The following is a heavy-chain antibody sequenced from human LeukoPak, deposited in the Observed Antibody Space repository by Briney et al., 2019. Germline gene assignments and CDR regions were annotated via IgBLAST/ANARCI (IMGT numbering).Heavy chain of an antibody. J-gene: IGHJ3*02. CDR2: ISSSSSTI. Sequence: KSGGSLRLSCAASGFTFSDYYMSWIRQAPGKGLEWVSYISSSSSTIYYADSVKGRFTISRDNSKNTLYLQMNSLRAEDTAVYYCARDGDHTELGAFDIWGQGTMVTVSS. CDR1: GFTFSDYY. V-gene: IGHV3-11*01. D-gene: IGHD1-26*01. CDR3: ARDGDHTELGAFDI.